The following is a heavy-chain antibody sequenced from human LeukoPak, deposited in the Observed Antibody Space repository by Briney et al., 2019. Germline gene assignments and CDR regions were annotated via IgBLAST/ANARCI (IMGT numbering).Heavy chain of an antibody. J-gene: IGHJ4*02. CDR1: GGSISSYY. D-gene: IGHD1-26*01. CDR2: IYYTGST. Sequence: SETLSLTCTVSGGSISSYYWSWIRQPPGKGLEWIGYIYYTGSTDYNPSLKSRVTISVDTSKNQFSLKLTSVTAPDTAVYYCARHISGNYGGYFDYWGQGTLVAVSS. CDR3: ARHISGNYGGYFDY. V-gene: IGHV4-59*08.